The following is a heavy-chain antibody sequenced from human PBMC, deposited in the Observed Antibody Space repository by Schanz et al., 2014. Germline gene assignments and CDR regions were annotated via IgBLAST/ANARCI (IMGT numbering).Heavy chain of an antibody. CDR3: ARVSMEFEQAKTYYYDRDV. J-gene: IGHJ6*03. CDR1: GYTFTSYG. Sequence: QVQLVQSGAEVKKPGASVKVSCKASGYTFTSYGISWVRQAPGQGLEWMGWISPYNGNTNYAQKLQGRVTMTADTSTSTTYMELNSLTSEDSAVYYCARVSMEFEQAKTYYYDRDVWGRGTTVTVSS. V-gene: IGHV1-18*01. CDR2: ISPYNGNT. D-gene: IGHD3-10*01.